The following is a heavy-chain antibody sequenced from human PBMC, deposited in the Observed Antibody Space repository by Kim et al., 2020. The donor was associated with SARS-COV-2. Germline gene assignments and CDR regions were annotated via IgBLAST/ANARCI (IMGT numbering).Heavy chain of an antibody. V-gene: IGHV4-31*02. D-gene: IGHD2-2*01. CDR3: ARAVPYTSCFDY. J-gene: IGHJ4*02. Sequence: STPARHSRVTTSVNTSKIQFSLKLSSVTAADTAVYYCARAVPYTSCFDYWGQGTLVTVSS.